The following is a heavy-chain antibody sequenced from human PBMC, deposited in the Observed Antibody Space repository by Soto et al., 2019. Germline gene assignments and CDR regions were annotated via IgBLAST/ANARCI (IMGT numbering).Heavy chain of an antibody. Sequence: QVQLQESGPGLVRPSGTLSLTCTVSGGSISTPNWWSWVRQSPEKGLEWLGEIYHTGRTNYNPSLKSRVVISIDKSKNQFSLKLTSVTAADTARYYCASFTLSLSGTAYDDYWGQGTQVTVSS. D-gene: IGHD1-7*01. CDR1: GGSISTPNW. V-gene: IGHV4-4*02. CDR2: IYHTGRT. J-gene: IGHJ4*02. CDR3: ASFTLSLSGTAYDDY.